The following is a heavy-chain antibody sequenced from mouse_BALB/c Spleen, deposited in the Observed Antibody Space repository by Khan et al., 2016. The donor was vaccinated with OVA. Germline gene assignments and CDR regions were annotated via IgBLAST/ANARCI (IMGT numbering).Heavy chain of an antibody. CDR3: TRSGYGTFAY. Sequence: QVQLKQSGAELVKPGASVKLSCKASGYTFTSYYMYWVKQRPGQGLEWIGDINPSNGDTNFNEKFKSKATLTVDKSSSTAYMQLNSLTSEDSAVYYCTRSGYGTFAYWGQGTLVTVSA. CDR1: GYTFTSYY. J-gene: IGHJ3*01. D-gene: IGHD2-1*01. CDR2: INPSNGDT. V-gene: IGHV1S81*02.